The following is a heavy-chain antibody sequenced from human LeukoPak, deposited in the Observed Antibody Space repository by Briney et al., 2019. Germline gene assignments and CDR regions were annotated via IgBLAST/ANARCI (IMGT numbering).Heavy chain of an antibody. V-gene: IGHV3-33*01. CDR1: GFTFSSYG. CDR2: IWYDGSNK. J-gene: IGHJ6*03. Sequence: GGSLRLSCAASGFTFSSYGMHWVRQAPGKGLEWVAVIWYDGSNKYYADSVKGRFTISRDNSKNTLYLQMNSLRAEDTAVYYCARPSSSWYPGPNMDVWGKGTTVTVSS. CDR3: ARPSSSWYPGPNMDV. D-gene: IGHD6-13*01.